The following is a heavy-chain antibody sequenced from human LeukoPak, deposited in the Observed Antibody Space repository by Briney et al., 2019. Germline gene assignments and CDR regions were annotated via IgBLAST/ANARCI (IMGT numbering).Heavy chain of an antibody. Sequence: SETLSLTCTVSGGSISSYYWSWIRQPPGKGLEWIGYIYYSGSTNYNPSLKSGVTISVDTSKNQFSLKLSSVTAADTAVYYCAGVLVRGVILFDPWGQGTLVTVSS. J-gene: IGHJ5*02. CDR1: GGSISSYY. D-gene: IGHD3-10*01. V-gene: IGHV4-59*01. CDR3: AGVLVRGVILFDP. CDR2: IYYSGST.